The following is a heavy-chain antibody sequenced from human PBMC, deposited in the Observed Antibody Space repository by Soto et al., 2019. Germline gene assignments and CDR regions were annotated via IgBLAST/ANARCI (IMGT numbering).Heavy chain of an antibody. CDR1: GGSISSGGYS. V-gene: IGHV4-61*08. Sequence: PSETLSLTCAVSGGSISSGGYSWSWIRQPPGKGLEWIGYMYYSGSTNYNPSLKSRVTISIDTSKNQFSLKLSSVTAADTAVYYCARDRWFDPWGQGTLVTVSS. CDR3: ARDRWFDP. J-gene: IGHJ5*02. CDR2: MYYSGST.